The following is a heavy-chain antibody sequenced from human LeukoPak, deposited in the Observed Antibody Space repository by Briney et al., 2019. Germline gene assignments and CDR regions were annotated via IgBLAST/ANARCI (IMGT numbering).Heavy chain of an antibody. CDR3: ARHEGYSFMDV. D-gene: IGHD5-18*01. CDR1: GGSISSYY. Sequence: SETLSLTCTVSGGSISSYYWSWIRQPPGKGLEWIGYIFYRGSTNYNPSLKSRVTISVDTSKNQFSLKLSSVTAADTAVYYCARHEGYSFMDVWGQGTTATVSS. V-gene: IGHV4-59*08. J-gene: IGHJ6*02. CDR2: IFYRGST.